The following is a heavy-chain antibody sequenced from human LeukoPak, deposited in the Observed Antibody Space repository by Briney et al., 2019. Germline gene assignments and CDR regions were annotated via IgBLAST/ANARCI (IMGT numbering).Heavy chain of an antibody. CDR3: ATSESGRSWDWFAP. V-gene: IGHV1-2*02. Sequence: ASVKVSCKASGYTFTGYYMHWVRQAPGQGLEWMGGLTQFFRRTNYTQKFQGRLTITTDESSSTAYMELSDLRSDDTAIYYCATSESGRSWDWFAPWGQGTLVTVSS. CDR2: LTQFFRRT. D-gene: IGHD3-10*01. CDR1: GYTFTGYY. J-gene: IGHJ5*02.